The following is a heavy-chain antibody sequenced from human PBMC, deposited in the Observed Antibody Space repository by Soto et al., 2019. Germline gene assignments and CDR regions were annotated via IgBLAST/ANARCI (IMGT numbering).Heavy chain of an antibody. J-gene: IGHJ4*02. CDR3: AGGVVQGVTAGGPDY. CDR2: IIPIFGTA. Sequence: QVQLVQSGAEVKKPGSSVKVSCKASGGTFSSYAISWVRQAPGQGLEWMGGIIPIFGTANYAQKFQGRVTITADESKSTGEMGVGSLRSADTAVYYGAGGVVQGVTAGGPDYWGQGALVAVSS. V-gene: IGHV1-69*01. CDR1: GGTFSSYA. D-gene: IGHD3-10*01.